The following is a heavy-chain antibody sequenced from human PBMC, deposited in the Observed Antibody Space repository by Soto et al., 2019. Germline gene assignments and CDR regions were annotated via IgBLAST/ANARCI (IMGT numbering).Heavy chain of an antibody. V-gene: IGHV3-48*02. CDR3: ARDSGSLLGGGFDY. J-gene: IGHJ4*02. Sequence: EVQLVESGGGLVQPGGSLRLSCAASGFTFSSYSMNWVRQAPGKGLEWVSYISSRSSTIYYADSVKGRFTISRDNAKNSLYLQMNSLRDEDTAVYYCARDSGSLLGGGFDYWGQGTLVTVSS. D-gene: IGHD3-10*01. CDR1: GFTFSSYS. CDR2: ISSRSSTI.